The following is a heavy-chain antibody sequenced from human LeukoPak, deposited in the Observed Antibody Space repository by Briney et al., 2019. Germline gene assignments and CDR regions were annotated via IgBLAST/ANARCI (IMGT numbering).Heavy chain of an antibody. CDR2: IYYSGST. V-gene: IGHV4-39*01. J-gene: IGHJ4*02. CDR3: ARQSSSGWGY. D-gene: IGHD6-19*01. Sequence: PSETLSLTCTVSGGSISSSSYYWGWIRQPPGTGLEWIGSIYYSGSTYYNPSLKSRVTISVDTSKNQYSLKLSSVTAADTAVYYCARQSSSGWGYWGQGTLVTVSS. CDR1: GGSISSSSYY.